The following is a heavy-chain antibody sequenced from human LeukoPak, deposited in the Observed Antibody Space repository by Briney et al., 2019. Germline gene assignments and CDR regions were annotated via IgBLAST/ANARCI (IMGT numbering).Heavy chain of an antibody. J-gene: IGHJ5*02. CDR1: GGSISSGSYY. CDR3: ARGRLGYCSGGSCLLRNWFDP. Sequence: SETLSLTCTVSGGSISSGSYYWSWIRQPAGKGLEWIGRIYTSGSTNYNPSLKSRVTISVDTSKNQFSLKLSSVTAADTAVYYCARGRLGYCSGGSCLLRNWFDPWGQGTLVTVSS. D-gene: IGHD2-15*01. V-gene: IGHV4-61*02. CDR2: IYTSGST.